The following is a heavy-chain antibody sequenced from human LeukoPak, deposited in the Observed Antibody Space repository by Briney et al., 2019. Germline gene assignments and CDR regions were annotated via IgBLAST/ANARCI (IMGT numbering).Heavy chain of an antibody. CDR2: IYYSGNT. CDR1: GDSISTSNSY. J-gene: IGHJ5*02. V-gene: IGHV4-39*01. Sequence: PSETLSLTCTVSGDSISTSNSYWGWIRQPPGKGLEWIGSIYYSGNTYYNASLKSRVTISVDTSKNQFSLKLSSVTAADTAVYYCARQQRIDYYGSGSYLGENWFDPWGQGTLVTVSS. CDR3: ARQQRIDYYGSGSYLGENWFDP. D-gene: IGHD3-10*01.